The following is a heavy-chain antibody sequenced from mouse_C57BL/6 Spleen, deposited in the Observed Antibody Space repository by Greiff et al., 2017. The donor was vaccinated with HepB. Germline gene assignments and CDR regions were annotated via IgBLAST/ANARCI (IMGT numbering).Heavy chain of an antibody. CDR1: GYAFSSYW. J-gene: IGHJ4*01. Sequence: QVQLQQSGAELVKPGASVKISCKASGYAFSSYWMNWVKQRPGKGLEWIGQIYPGDGDTNYNGKFKGKATLTADKSSSTAYMQLSSLTSEDSAVYFCARSTITPGAMDYWGQGTSVTVSS. D-gene: IGHD1-1*01. CDR2: IYPGDGDT. V-gene: IGHV1-80*01. CDR3: ARSTITPGAMDY.